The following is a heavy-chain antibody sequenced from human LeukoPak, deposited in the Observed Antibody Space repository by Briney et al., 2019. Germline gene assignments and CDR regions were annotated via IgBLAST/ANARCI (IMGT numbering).Heavy chain of an antibody. Sequence: SETLSLTCTVSGGSISSSSYYWGWIRQPPGKGLEWIGSIYYSGSTYYNPSLKSRVTISVDTSKNQFSLKLSSVTAADTAVYYCASHLRRFCSSTSCYSGYYYYGMDVWGQGTTVTVSS. J-gene: IGHJ6*02. D-gene: IGHD2-2*02. CDR2: IYYSGST. V-gene: IGHV4-39*01. CDR1: GGSISSSSYY. CDR3: ASHLRRFCSSTSCYSGYYYYGMDV.